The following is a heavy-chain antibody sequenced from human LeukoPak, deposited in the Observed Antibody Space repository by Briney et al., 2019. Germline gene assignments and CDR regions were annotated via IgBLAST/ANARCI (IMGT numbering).Heavy chain of an antibody. CDR3: AKAEGTAMVYYYFDY. Sequence: PGGSLRLSCAASGFTFDDYAMHWVRQAPGKGLEWVSGISWNSGSIGYADSVKGRFTISRDNAKNSLYLQMNSLRAEDTALYYCAKAEGTAMVYYYFDYWGQGTLVTVSS. CDR2: ISWNSGSI. V-gene: IGHV3-9*01. CDR1: GFTFDDYA. J-gene: IGHJ4*02. D-gene: IGHD5-18*01.